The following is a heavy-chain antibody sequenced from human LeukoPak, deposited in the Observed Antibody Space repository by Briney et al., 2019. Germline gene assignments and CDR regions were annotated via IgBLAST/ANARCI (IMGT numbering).Heavy chain of an antibody. D-gene: IGHD3-16*01. CDR3: ARDGGLGNNWFDP. Sequence: GGSLRLSCAASGFTFTSYWMHWVRQAPGEGLVWVSRVSSDESRTSYVDSVKGRFTISRDNAKNTLYLQMNSLRVEDTAVYYCARDGGLGNNWFDPWGQGALVTVSS. CDR1: GFTFTSYW. J-gene: IGHJ5*01. CDR2: VSSDESRT. V-gene: IGHV3-74*01.